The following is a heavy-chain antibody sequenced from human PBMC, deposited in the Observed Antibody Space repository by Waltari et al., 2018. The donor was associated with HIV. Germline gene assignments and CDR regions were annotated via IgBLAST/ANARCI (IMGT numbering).Heavy chain of an antibody. CDR2: INRNSGNR. CDR1: GYTFTRLY. Sequence: QVSLVQSGAEVKKPGASVNGPCQASGYTFTRLYVNLVRQATGQGLEWMGWINRNSGNRGYAQKFQGRVTLTKDSTITTAFMELSDLRSDDTAIYYCVRVAGSIDYWGQGTLVTVSS. J-gene: IGHJ4*02. CDR3: VRVAGSIDY. V-gene: IGHV1-8*01.